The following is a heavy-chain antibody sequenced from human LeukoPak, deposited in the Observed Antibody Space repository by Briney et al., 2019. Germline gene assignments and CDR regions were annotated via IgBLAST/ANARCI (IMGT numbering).Heavy chain of an antibody. D-gene: IGHD6-19*01. CDR1: GYTFTTYG. Sequence: RASAKVSCKASGYTFTTYGITWVRQAPGQGLEWMGWISAYNGDTNYAQKLQGRVTMTTDTSTSTAYMELRSLGSDDTAVYYCARALGSGWYFDFWGRGTLVTVSS. CDR2: ISAYNGDT. CDR3: ARALGSGWYFDF. V-gene: IGHV1-18*01. J-gene: IGHJ4*02.